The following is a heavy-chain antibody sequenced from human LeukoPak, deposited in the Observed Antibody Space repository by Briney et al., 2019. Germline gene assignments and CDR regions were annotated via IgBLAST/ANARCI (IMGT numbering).Heavy chain of an antibody. J-gene: IGHJ5*02. CDR2: IYYSGST. D-gene: IGHD3-22*01. V-gene: IGHV4-61*01. CDR3: ARAIYDSSGYYYWFDP. CDR1: GGSISSSSYY. Sequence: SETLSLTCTVSGGSISSSSYYWSWIRQPPGKGLEWIGYIYYSGSTNYNPSLKSRVIISVDTSKNQFSLKLSSVTAADTAVYYCARAIYDSSGYYYWFDPWGQGTLVTVSS.